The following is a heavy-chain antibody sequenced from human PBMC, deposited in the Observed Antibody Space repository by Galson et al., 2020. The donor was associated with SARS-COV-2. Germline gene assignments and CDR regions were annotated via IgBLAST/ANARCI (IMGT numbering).Heavy chain of an antibody. CDR3: ARDPNRFVVVVVAAPLFDY. CDR2: ISYDGSNK. Sequence: TGGSLRLSCAASGFTFSSYAMHWVRQAPGKGLEWVAVISYDGSNKYYADSVKGRFTISRDNSKNTLYLQMNSLRAEDTAVYYCARDPNRFVVVVVAAPLFDYWGQGTLVTVSS. D-gene: IGHD2-15*01. CDR1: GFTFSSYA. V-gene: IGHV3-30-3*01. J-gene: IGHJ4*02.